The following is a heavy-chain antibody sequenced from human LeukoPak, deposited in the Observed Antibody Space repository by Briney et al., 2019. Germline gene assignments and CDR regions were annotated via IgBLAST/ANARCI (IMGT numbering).Heavy chain of an antibody. CDR3: AKSGWQLTSAYYFDY. J-gene: IGHJ4*02. CDR2: INNSGGST. V-gene: IGHV3-23*01. CDR1: GFTFSSYE. D-gene: IGHD2-15*01. Sequence: PGGSLRLSCAASGFTFSSYEMNWVRQAPGKGLEWVSTINNSGGSTYYADSVKGRFTISRDNSKNTLYLQMNSLRTEDTAVYYCAKSGWQLTSAYYFDYWGQGTLVTVSS.